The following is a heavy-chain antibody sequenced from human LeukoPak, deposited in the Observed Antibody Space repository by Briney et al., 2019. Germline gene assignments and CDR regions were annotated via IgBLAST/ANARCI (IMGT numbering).Heavy chain of an antibody. V-gene: IGHV4-38-2*01. CDR3: ARNGPDIVLVPSVIWFDP. Sequence: PSETLSLTCAVSGYSITSGYYWGWIRQPPGKGLEWSGSIYHGGSTYSNPSLKRRVTIAVDTSNNQFSLQLTSVTAAATAVYYCARNGPDIVLVPSVIWFDPWGQGTLVTVSS. J-gene: IGHJ5*02. D-gene: IGHD2-2*01. CDR1: GYSITSGYY. CDR2: IYHGGST.